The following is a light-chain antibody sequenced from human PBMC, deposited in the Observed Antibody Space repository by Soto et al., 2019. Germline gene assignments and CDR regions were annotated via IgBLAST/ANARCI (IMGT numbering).Light chain of an antibody. CDR3: QQYDRFPYT. CDR2: KAS. Sequence: DIQMTQSPSTLSASVGDTVTITCRASQSISNWLAWYQQKPGQAPKLLIHKASTLESGVPSRFSGSGSGTEVTITISSLQPDDFATFYCQQYDRFPYTFGQGTKLEIK. V-gene: IGKV1-5*03. J-gene: IGKJ2*01. CDR1: QSISNW.